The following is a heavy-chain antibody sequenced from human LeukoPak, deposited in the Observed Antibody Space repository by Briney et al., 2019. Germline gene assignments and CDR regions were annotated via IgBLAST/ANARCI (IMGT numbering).Heavy chain of an antibody. CDR3: ARDSWFGESQGC. CDR2: ISGYNGNT. D-gene: IGHD3-10*01. V-gene: IGHV1-18*04. J-gene: IGHJ4*02. CDR1: GYTFTNHG. Sequence: ASVKVSCKASGYTFTNHGISWVRQAPGEGLEWMGWISGYNGNTKYAQKLQGRVTMTTDTSTSTAYMELRSLRSDDTAVYYCARDSWFGESQGCWGQGTLVTVSS.